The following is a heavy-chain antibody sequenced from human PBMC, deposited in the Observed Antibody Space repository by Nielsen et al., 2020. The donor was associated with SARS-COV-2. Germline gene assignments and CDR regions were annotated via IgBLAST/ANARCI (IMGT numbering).Heavy chain of an antibody. D-gene: IGHD3/OR15-3a*01. CDR3: ATSDSWVDHRPPP. CDR1: GGSFSGYY. J-gene: IGHJ5*02. V-gene: IGHV4-34*01. Sequence: SETLSLTCAVYGGSFSGYYWGWIRQPPGKGLEWIGSIYYSGSTYYNPSLKSRVTISVDTSKNQFSLKLSSVTAADTAVYYCATSDSWVDHRPPPWGQGTLVTVSS. CDR2: IYYSGST.